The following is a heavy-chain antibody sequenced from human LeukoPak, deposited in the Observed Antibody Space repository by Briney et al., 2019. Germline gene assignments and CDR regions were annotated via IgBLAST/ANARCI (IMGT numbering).Heavy chain of an antibody. J-gene: IGHJ4*02. V-gene: IGHV3-30-3*01. Sequence: GRSLRLSCAASGFTFSSYAMDWVRQAPGKGLEWVAFISYDGSNKYYADSVKGRFTISRDNSKNTLYLQMNSLRAEDTAVYYCAKDSFQLMVYAAPFDYWGQGTLVTVSS. CDR1: GFTFSSYA. CDR2: ISYDGSNK. D-gene: IGHD2-8*01. CDR3: AKDSFQLMVYAAPFDY.